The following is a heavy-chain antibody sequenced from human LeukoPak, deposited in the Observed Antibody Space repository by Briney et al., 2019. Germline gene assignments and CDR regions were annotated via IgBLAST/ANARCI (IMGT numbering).Heavy chain of an antibody. CDR3: AAQYYYGSGSYYDAEYFQQ. Sequence: PSETLSLTCTVSGGSISSYYWTWIRQPPGKGLEWSGYISYSGSTTYNPSLKGRVIISVDTSKNQFSLKLTSVTAADTAVYYCAAQYYYGSGSYYDAEYFQQWGQGILVTVSS. CDR2: ISYSGST. V-gene: IGHV4-59*03. CDR1: GGSISSYY. D-gene: IGHD3-10*01. J-gene: IGHJ1*01.